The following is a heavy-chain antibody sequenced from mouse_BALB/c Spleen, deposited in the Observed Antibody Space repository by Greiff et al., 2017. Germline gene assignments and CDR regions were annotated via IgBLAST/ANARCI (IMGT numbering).Heavy chain of an antibody. CDR3: AEGFAY. J-gene: IGHJ3*01. Sequence: QVQLKESGAELARPGASVKMSCKASGYTFTSYTMHWVKQRPGQGLEWIGYINPSSGYTNYNQKFKDKATLTANKSSSTAYMQLSSLTSEDSAFYYCAEGFAYWGQGTLVTVSA. CDR2: INPSSGYT. CDR1: GYTFTSYT. V-gene: IGHV1-4*01.